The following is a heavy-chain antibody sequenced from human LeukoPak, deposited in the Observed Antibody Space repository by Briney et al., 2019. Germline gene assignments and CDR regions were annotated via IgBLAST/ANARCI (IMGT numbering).Heavy chain of an antibody. J-gene: IGHJ4*02. CDR2: ISPSGDIT. CDR3: AKPARTDYADY. D-gene: IGHD1-14*01. CDR1: GFTFSNHG. Sequence: GGSLRLSCAASGFTFSNHGMNWVRQAPGKGLEWVSGISPSGDITYYADSVKGRFTISRDNSKNTLYLQMNSLRVEDTAVYYCAKPARTDYADYWGQGTLVTVSS. V-gene: IGHV3-23*01.